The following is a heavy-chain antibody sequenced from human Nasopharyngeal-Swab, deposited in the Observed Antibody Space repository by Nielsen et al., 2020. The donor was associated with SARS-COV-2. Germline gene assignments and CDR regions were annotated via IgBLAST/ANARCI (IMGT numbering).Heavy chain of an antibody. CDR2: ISSSGSTI. J-gene: IGHJ2*01. CDR3: ARVPATYYDILTGYPYWYFDL. D-gene: IGHD3-9*01. CDR1: GFTFSDYY. V-gene: IGHV3-11*04. Sequence: GESLKISCAASGFTFSDYYMSWIRQAPGKGLEWVSYISSSGSTIYYADSVKGRFTISRDNAKNSLYLQMNSLRDEDTAVFYCARVPATYYDILTGYPYWYFDLWGRGTLVTVSS.